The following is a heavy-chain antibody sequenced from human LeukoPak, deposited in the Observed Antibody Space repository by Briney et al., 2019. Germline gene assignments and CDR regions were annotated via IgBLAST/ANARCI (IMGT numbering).Heavy chain of an antibody. Sequence: ASVKVSCKVSGYTLTQLSMYWVRQAPGKGLEGMGGFDPEDGETIYAQKFQGRVTMTEDTSTDTAYMELSSLRSEDTAVYYCATVLTTVTRFDYWGQGTLVTVSS. V-gene: IGHV1-24*01. CDR3: ATVLTTVTRFDY. J-gene: IGHJ4*02. D-gene: IGHD4-17*01. CDR2: FDPEDGET. CDR1: GYTLTQLS.